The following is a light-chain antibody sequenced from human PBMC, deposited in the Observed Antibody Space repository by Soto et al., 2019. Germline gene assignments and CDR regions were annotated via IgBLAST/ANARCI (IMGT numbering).Light chain of an antibody. Sequence: QSALTQPASVSGSPGQSITISCTGTSSDVGGYYYVSWYQQYPGKAPKLMIYDVSNRPSGISNRFSGSKSGNTASLTISGLQAEDEADYYCSSYTSSSTVVFGGGTKLTVL. CDR3: SSYTSSSTVV. J-gene: IGLJ2*01. V-gene: IGLV2-14*01. CDR1: SSDVGGYYY. CDR2: DVS.